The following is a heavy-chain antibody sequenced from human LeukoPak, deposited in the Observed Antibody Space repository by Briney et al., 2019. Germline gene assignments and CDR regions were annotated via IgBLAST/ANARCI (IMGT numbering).Heavy chain of an antibody. J-gene: IGHJ6*04. D-gene: IGHD3-10*01. V-gene: IGHV3-48*03. Sequence: GGSLRLSCAASGFSLSSYEMNWVRQAPGKGLEWISHIGRSDNIRHYADSVKGRFSISRDNAKNSLYLQMNNLRAEDTAIYYCARALSYYYGSGWDVWGKGTTVTISS. CDR3: ARALSYYYGSGWDV. CDR2: IGRSDNIR. CDR1: GFSLSSYE.